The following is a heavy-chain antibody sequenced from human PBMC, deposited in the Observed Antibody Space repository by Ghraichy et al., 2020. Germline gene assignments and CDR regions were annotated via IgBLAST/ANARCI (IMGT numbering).Heavy chain of an antibody. Sequence: GGSLRLSCAASGFTFSSFWMTWVRQAPGKGLEWVANIKEDGSEKYYVDSVKGRFTISRDNAQNSLYLKMNSLRAEDTAVYHCARGARWRGYFDLWGRGTLVTVSS. D-gene: IGHD2-15*01. J-gene: IGHJ2*01. V-gene: IGHV3-7*03. CDR1: GFTFSSFW. CDR3: ARGARWRGYFDL. CDR2: IKEDGSEK.